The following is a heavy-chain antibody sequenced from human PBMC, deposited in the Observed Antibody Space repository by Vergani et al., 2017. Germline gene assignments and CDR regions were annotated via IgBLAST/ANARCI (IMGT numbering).Heavy chain of an antibody. D-gene: IGHD3-22*01. J-gene: IGHJ4*02. Sequence: EEQLVQSGAEVKKPGESLNISCQISGYSCTNYWIGWVRQMPGKGLEWMGIIHPADSDTRYSPSFQGRVTISVDKSISTAYLQRSSLRASDSAMYYCARLNGRDSSGSKYFDYWGQGTLVTVSS. V-gene: IGHV5-51*01. CDR2: IHPADSDT. CDR3: ARLNGRDSSGSKYFDY. CDR1: GYSCTNYW.